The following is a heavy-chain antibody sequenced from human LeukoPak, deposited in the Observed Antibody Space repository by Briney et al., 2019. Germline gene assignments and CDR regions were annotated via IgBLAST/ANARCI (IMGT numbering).Heavy chain of an antibody. CDR1: GFTFSSYS. Sequence: GGSLRLSCAASGFTFSSYSMSWVRQAPGKGLEWVSSISTSSSYIYCADSVKGRFTISRDNAKNSLYLQMSSLRAEDTAVYYCARVGEKAFHLWPEIDYWGQGTLVTVS. V-gene: IGHV3-21*01. CDR2: ISTSSSYI. D-gene: IGHD5-24*01. CDR3: ARVGEKAFHLWPEIDY. J-gene: IGHJ4*02.